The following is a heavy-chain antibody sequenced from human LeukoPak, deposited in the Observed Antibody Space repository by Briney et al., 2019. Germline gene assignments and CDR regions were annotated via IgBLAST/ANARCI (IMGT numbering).Heavy chain of an antibody. CDR1: GGTFSSYA. CDR2: ISAYNGNT. Sequence: ASVKVSCKASGGTFSSYAISWVRQAPGQGLEWMGWISAYNGNTNYAQKLQGRVTMTTDTSTSTAYMELRSLRSDDTAVYYCARVRAGSYFDYWGQGTLVTVSS. J-gene: IGHJ4*02. V-gene: IGHV1-18*01. CDR3: ARVRAGSYFDY.